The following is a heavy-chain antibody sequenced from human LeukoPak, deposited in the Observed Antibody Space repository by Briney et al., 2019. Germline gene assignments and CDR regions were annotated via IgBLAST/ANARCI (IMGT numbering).Heavy chain of an antibody. D-gene: IGHD2-15*01. V-gene: IGHV4-34*01. CDR2: INHSGST. J-gene: IGHJ1*01. CDR3: ARGRCSGGSCYKGHFQH. CDR1: GGSFSGYY. Sequence: SETLSLTCAVYGGSFSGYYWSWIRQPPGKGLERIGEINHSGSTNYNPSLKSRVTISVDTSKNQFSLKLSSVTAADTAVYYCARGRCSGGSCYKGHFQHWGQGTLVTVSS.